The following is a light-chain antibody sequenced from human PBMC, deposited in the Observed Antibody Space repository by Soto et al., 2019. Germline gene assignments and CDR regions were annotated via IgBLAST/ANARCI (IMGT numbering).Light chain of an antibody. Sequence: QSVLTQPASVSGSPGQSITISCTGTSSDVGLYDYVSWYQQHPGKAPQLMIYAVSNRPSGVSNRFSASKSGNTASLFISGLRAEDEADYYCSSYTSDSSYVFGSGTKVP. J-gene: IGLJ1*01. CDR3: SSYTSDSSYV. CDR2: AVS. CDR1: SSDVGLYDY. V-gene: IGLV2-14*01.